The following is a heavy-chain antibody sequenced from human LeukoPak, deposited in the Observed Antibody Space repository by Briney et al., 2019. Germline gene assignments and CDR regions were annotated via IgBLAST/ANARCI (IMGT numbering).Heavy chain of an antibody. CDR2: ISYDGSNK. Sequence: PGGSLRLSCAASGFTFSSYAMHWVRQAPGKGLEWVAVISYDGSNKYYADSVKGRFTISRDNSKNTLYLQMNSLSTEDTAVYYCARDYDYWGQGTLVTVSS. CDR3: ARDYDY. V-gene: IGHV3-30*04. CDR1: GFTFSSYA. J-gene: IGHJ4*02.